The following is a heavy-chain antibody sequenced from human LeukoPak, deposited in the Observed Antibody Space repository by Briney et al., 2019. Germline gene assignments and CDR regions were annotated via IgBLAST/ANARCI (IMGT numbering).Heavy chain of an antibody. Sequence: SETLSLTCTVSGGSISSSSYYWGWILQPPGKGLEWIGSIYYSGSTYYNPSLKSRVTISVDTSKNQFSLKLSSVTAADTAVYYCARLAYDSSGYYHDYWGQGTLVTVSS. J-gene: IGHJ4*02. CDR3: ARLAYDSSGYYHDY. CDR1: GGSISSSSYY. V-gene: IGHV4-39*01. CDR2: IYYSGST. D-gene: IGHD3-22*01.